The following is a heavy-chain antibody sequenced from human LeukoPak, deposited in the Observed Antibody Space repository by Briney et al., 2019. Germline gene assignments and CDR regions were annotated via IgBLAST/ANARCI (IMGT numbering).Heavy chain of an antibody. V-gene: IGHV3-30*18. CDR1: GFTFSSYC. CDR2: ISYDGSNK. J-gene: IGHJ4*02. Sequence: GSLRLSCSASGFTFSSYCMHWVRQAPGKGLEGVAVISYDGSNKYYADSVKGRFTISRDNSKNTLYLQMNSLRAEDTAVYYCAKDSANRLGVWGSYRYTYFDYWGQGTLVTVSS. D-gene: IGHD3-16*02. CDR3: AKDSANRLGVWGSYRYTYFDY.